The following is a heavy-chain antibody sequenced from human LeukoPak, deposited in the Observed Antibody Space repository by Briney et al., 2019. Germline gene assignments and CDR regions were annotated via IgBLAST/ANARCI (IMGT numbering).Heavy chain of an antibody. CDR2: INHSGST. CDR1: GGSFSGYY. CDR3: AREVFVSVSGGSCYSGGWFDP. J-gene: IGHJ5*02. Sequence: SETLSLTCAVYGGSFSGYYWSWIRQPPGKGREWIGEINHSGSTNYNPSLKSRVTISVDTSKNQFSLKLSSVTAADTAVYYCAREVFVSVSGGSCYSGGWFDPWGQGTLVTVSS. V-gene: IGHV4-34*01. D-gene: IGHD2-15*01.